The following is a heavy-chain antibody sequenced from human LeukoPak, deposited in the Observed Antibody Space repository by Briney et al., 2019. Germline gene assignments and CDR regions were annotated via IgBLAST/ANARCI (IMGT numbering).Heavy chain of an antibody. D-gene: IGHD1-26*01. CDR2: ISYDGSHK. J-gene: IGHJ4*02. V-gene: IGHV3-30*18. Sequence: PGGSLRLSCAASGFTFSNYGIHWVRQAPRKGLEWVAVISYDGSHKYYADSVKGRFTISRDNSKNTLYLQMNSLRAEDTAVYYCAKDVQRGSSPTDYWGQGTLVTVSS. CDR3: AKDVQRGSSPTDY. CDR1: GFTFSNYG.